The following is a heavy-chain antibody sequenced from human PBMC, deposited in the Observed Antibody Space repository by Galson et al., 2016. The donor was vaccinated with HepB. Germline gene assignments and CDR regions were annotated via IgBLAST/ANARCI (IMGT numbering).Heavy chain of an antibody. CDR3: ARRGNCYGDCYMAGPFYFDY. Sequence: SLRLSCAASGFTFSDYYVSWIRQAPGKGLEWVSYISSNGSTIYYADSVKGRFTISRDNAKNSLFLQMNSLRAEDTAVYYCARRGNCYGDCYMAGPFYFDYWGQGTLVTVSA. CDR1: GFTFSDYY. CDR2: ISSNGSTI. V-gene: IGHV3-11*04. J-gene: IGHJ4*02. D-gene: IGHD2-21*02.